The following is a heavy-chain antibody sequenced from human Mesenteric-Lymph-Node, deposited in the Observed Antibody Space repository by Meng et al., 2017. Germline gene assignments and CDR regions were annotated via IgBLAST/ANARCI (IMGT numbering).Heavy chain of an antibody. CDR2: ISWNSGSI. D-gene: IGHD6-13*01. Sequence: GGSLRLSCAASGFTFDDYAMHWVRQAPGKGLEWVSGISWNSGSIGYADSVKGRFTISRDNAKNSLYLQMNSLRAEDTALYYCAISSLAAAAPEDRYYYGMDVWGQGTTVTVSS. CDR3: AISSLAAAAPEDRYYYGMDV. J-gene: IGHJ6*02. CDR1: GFTFDDYA. V-gene: IGHV3-9*01.